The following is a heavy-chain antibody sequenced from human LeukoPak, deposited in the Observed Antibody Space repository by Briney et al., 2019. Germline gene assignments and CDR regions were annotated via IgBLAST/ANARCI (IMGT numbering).Heavy chain of an antibody. J-gene: IGHJ4*02. D-gene: IGHD6-13*01. CDR1: GFTVSSNY. CDR3: ARGRSSSWYLE. CDR2: IYSGGGT. Sequence: GGSLRLSCAASGFTVSSNYMSWVRQAPGKGLEWVSVIYSGGGTYYADSVKGRFTISRDSSKNTLYLQINSLRAEDTAVYYCARGRSSSWYLEWGQGTLVTVSS. V-gene: IGHV3-66*01.